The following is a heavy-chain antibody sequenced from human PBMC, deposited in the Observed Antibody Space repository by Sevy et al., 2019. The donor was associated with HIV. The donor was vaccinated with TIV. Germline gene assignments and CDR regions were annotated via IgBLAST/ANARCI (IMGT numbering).Heavy chain of an antibody. J-gene: IGHJ5*02. Sequence: SETLSLTCAVYGGSFSGYYWSWIRQPPGKGLEWIGEINHSGSTNYNPSLKSRVTISVDTSKNQLSLKLSSVTAADTAVYYCARGPPNPNWFDPWGQGTLVTVSS. V-gene: IGHV4-34*01. CDR1: GGSFSGYY. D-gene: IGHD2-8*01. CDR3: ARGPPNPNWFDP. CDR2: INHSGST.